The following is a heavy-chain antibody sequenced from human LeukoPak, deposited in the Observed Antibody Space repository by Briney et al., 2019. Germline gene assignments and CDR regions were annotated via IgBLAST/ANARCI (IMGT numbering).Heavy chain of an antibody. Sequence: PGGSLRLSCAASGFTFSSYSMNWVRQAPGKGLEWVSSISSSSSYIYYADSVKGRFTISRDNAKNSLYLQMNSLRAEDTAVYYCARDLGARRSSSSWYYYQTEYYYGMDVWGQGTTVTVSS. CDR3: ARDLGARRSSSSWYYYQTEYYYGMDV. CDR2: ISSSSSYI. V-gene: IGHV3-21*01. D-gene: IGHD6-13*01. J-gene: IGHJ6*02. CDR1: GFTFSSYS.